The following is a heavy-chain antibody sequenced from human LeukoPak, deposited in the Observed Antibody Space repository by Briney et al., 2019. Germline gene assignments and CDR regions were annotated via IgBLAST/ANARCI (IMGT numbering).Heavy chain of an antibody. V-gene: IGHV1-69*04. D-gene: IGHD5-12*01. CDR2: IIAILDTA. CDR3: VRSGYDYDWFDP. Sequence: ASVKVSCKASGGTFSSHAISWVRQAPGQGLEWMGRIIAILDTAHYAQKFQGRFTITADKSTTTVYMELSSLRSDDTAVYYCVRSGYDYDWFDPWGQGTLVTVSS. J-gene: IGHJ5*02. CDR1: GGTFSSHA.